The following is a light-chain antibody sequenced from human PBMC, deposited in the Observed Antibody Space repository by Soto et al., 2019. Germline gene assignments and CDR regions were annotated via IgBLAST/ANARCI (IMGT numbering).Light chain of an antibody. CDR3: QQYNNWPPPLT. CDR2: GAS. J-gene: IGKJ4*01. V-gene: IGKV3-15*01. Sequence: EIVMTQSPATLSVSPGERATLSCRASQSVSSNLAWYQQKPGQAPMLLIYGASTRATGSPARFSGSGSGTEFTLTLSCLQSEDFAVYSCQQYNNWPPPLTFGGGTKVEIK. CDR1: QSVSSN.